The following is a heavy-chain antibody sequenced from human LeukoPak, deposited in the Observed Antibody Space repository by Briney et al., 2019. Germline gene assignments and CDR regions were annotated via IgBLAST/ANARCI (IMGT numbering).Heavy chain of an antibody. CDR3: ARALVGATEFDI. Sequence: GGSLRLSCAASGFTFSSYSMNWVRQAPGKGLEWVSSISSSSSYIYYADSVKGRFTISRDNAKNSLYLQMNSLRAEDTAVYYCARALVGATEFDIWGQGTMVTVSS. CDR1: GFTFSSYS. V-gene: IGHV3-21*01. CDR2: ISSSSSYI. D-gene: IGHD1-26*01. J-gene: IGHJ3*02.